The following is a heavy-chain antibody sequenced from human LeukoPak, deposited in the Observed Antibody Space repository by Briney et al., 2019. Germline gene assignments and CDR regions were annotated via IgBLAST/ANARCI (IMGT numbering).Heavy chain of an antibody. D-gene: IGHD3-16*01. CDR1: GDSVSSNSAA. V-gene: IGHV6-1*01. J-gene: IGHJ5*02. CDR2: TYYRSRWYN. Sequence: SQTLSLTCAISGDSVSSNSAAWNWIRQSPSRGLEWLGRTYYRSRWYNDYAASVKSRIAISADTSKNQVSLHLNSVTPEDTAVYYCSRDEGLITPWGQGTLVTVSS. CDR3: SRDEGLITP.